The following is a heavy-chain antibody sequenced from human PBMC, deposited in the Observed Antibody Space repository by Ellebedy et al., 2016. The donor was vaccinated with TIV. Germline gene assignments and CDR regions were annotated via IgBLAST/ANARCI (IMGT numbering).Heavy chain of an antibody. J-gene: IGHJ4*02. CDR2: ITPNSGGT. Sequence: AASVKVSCKASGYTFTGYYMHWVRQAPGQGLEWMGWITPNSGGTNYAQKFQGRVTMTRDTSISTAYMELSRLRSDDTAVYYCARADYSSRSPLDYWGQGTLVTVSS. CDR1: GYTFTGYY. CDR3: ARADYSSRSPLDY. D-gene: IGHD6-13*01. V-gene: IGHV1-2*02.